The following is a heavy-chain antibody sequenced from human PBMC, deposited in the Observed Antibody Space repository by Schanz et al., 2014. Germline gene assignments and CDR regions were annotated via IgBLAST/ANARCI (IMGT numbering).Heavy chain of an antibody. CDR2: INSVGSNT. CDR1: GFTFSSHW. J-gene: IGHJ3*02. V-gene: IGHV3-74*01. D-gene: IGHD2-15*01. Sequence: EVQLVQSGGGLVQPGGSLRLSCAASGFTFSSHWMHWVRQDPGKGLVWVARINSVGSNTDYADSVTGRFTISRDNAKNTPYLPMNTLRAEDTAVYYCARKMKLGLCCGKGHNSLASWGQGTMXTVSS. CDR3: ARKMKLGLCCGKGHNSLAS.